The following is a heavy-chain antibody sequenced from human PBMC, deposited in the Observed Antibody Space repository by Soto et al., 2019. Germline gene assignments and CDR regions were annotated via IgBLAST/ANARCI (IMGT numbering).Heavy chain of an antibody. CDR3: ARGGLQHALDV. Sequence: SGGAPRLSFAAPGFTLRNYWVFWGPQAPGKGLVWVSRVNNDGTDTTHADSVKGRFTISRDNAENTLYLQMNSLRAEDTAVYYCARGGLQHALDVWGQGSTVTVSS. D-gene: IGHD6-13*01. J-gene: IGHJ6*02. CDR1: GFTLRNYW. CDR2: VNNDGTDT. V-gene: IGHV3-74*03.